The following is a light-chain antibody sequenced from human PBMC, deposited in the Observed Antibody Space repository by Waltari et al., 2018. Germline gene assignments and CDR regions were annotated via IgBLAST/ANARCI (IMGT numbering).Light chain of an antibody. J-gene: IGLJ3*02. V-gene: IGLV7-43*01. CDR3: LLYYGGAWV. CDR1: TGAVTSHYY. Sequence: QTVVTQEPSLTVSPGGTVTLTCASSTGAVTSHYYSNWFQQKPGQAPRPLIYSTDKKQSWTPARFSGSVLGGKAALTVSDVQPEDEADFYCLLYYGGAWVFGGGTKLTVL. CDR2: STD.